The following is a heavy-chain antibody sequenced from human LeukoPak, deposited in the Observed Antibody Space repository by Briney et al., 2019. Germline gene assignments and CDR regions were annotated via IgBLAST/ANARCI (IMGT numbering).Heavy chain of an antibody. D-gene: IGHD2-2*01. J-gene: IGHJ5*02. V-gene: IGHV4-61*01. Sequence: PSETLSLTCTVSGGSVSSGSYYWSWIRHPPGKGLEWIGYVFYTESTNYNPPLKSRVTISVDTSKNQFSLKLTSVPAADTAVYYCAGQRCTSPSCYSWFDPWGQGTLVTVSS. CDR2: VFYTEST. CDR1: GGSVSSGSYY. CDR3: AGQRCTSPSCYSWFDP.